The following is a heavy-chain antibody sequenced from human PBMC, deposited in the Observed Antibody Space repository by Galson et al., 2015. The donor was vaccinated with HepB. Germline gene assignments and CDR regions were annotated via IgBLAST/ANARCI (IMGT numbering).Heavy chain of an antibody. Sequence: SLRLSCAASGFTFSSQAMSWVRQGPGKGLEWVSAGTTYYVDSVKGRFTISRDNSKNTLYLQMNSLRAEDTAVYYCVTSGRKDVTALGGYWGQGTRVTVSS. CDR2: GTT. D-gene: IGHD2-21*02. V-gene: IGHV3-23*01. CDR3: VTSGRKDVTALGGY. J-gene: IGHJ4*02. CDR1: GFTFSSQA.